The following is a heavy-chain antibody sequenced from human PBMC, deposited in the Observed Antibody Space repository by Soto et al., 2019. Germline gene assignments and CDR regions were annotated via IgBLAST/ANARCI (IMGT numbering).Heavy chain of an antibody. D-gene: IGHD3-9*01. V-gene: IGHV5-51*01. J-gene: IGHJ4*02. CDR1: GYSFTSYW. Sequence: ESLKISCKGSGYSFTSYWIGWVRQMPGKGLEWMGIIYPGDSDTRYSPSFQGQVTISADKSISTAYLQWSSLKASDTAMYYCARQDDILTGYYYFDYWGQGTLVTVSS. CDR2: IYPGDSDT. CDR3: ARQDDILTGYYYFDY.